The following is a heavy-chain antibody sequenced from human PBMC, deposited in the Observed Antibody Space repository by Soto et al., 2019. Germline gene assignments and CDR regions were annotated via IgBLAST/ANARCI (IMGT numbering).Heavy chain of an antibody. CDR3: ARDKLSSPVSSLDY. V-gene: IGHV1-18*01. Sequence: GASVKVSCKASPYTFSSYDITWVRQAPVQGLEWMGWISTHNGKTNSAQNFQGRVAMTTHAFTNTAYMELRSLRSDDTAVYYCARDKLSSPVSSLDYWGQGTLVTVSS. CDR1: PYTFSSYD. D-gene: IGHD6-19*01. J-gene: IGHJ4*02. CDR2: ISTHNGKT.